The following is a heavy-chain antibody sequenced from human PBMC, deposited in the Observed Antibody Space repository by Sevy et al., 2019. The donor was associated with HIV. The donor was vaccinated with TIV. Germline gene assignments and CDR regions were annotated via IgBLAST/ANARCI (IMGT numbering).Heavy chain of an antibody. V-gene: IGHV3-15*01. Sequence: LSLTCAASGFTFNEAWMSWVRQAPGKGLEWVGRIKSRHDGGTTDYAVPVKGRFIISRDDSTKMLYLQMRSLRTEDTGVYYCTKGIVGATWDWFDPWGQGTLVTVSS. CDR3: TKGIVGATWDWFDP. D-gene: IGHD1-26*01. CDR2: IKSRHDGGTT. CDR1: GFTFNEAW. J-gene: IGHJ5*02.